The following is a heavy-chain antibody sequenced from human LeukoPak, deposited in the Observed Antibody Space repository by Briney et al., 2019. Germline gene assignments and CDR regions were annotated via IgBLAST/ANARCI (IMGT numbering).Heavy chain of an antibody. CDR2: ISAYNGNT. Sequence: ASVKVSCKASGYTFTSYGIGWVRQAPGQGLEWMGWISAYNGNTNYAQKLQGRVTMTTDTSTSTAYMELSSLRSEDTAVYYCARDYASNGDYAQLDAFDIWGQGTMVTVSS. D-gene: IGHD4-17*01. CDR1: GYTFTSYG. V-gene: IGHV1-18*01. CDR3: ARDYASNGDYAQLDAFDI. J-gene: IGHJ3*02.